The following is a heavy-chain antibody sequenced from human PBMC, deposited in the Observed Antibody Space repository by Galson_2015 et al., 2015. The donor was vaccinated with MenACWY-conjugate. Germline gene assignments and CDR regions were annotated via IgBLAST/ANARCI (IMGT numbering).Heavy chain of an antibody. CDR3: VRDWDYGDNDGMDV. CDR2: IHQGGSRA. Sequence: SLRLSCAASGFRFTDYWMTWVRQAPGKGLDWVANIHQGGSRAYYADSVKGRFTISRDKAKKSVLLQMSSLRPEDSAVYYCVRDWDYGDNDGMDVWGQGTTVTVSS. D-gene: IGHD4-17*01. CDR1: GFRFTDYW. V-gene: IGHV3-7*03. J-gene: IGHJ6*02.